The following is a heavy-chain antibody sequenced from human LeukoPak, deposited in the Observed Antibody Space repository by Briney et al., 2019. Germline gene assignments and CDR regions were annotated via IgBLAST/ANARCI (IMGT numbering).Heavy chain of an antibody. Sequence: PGGSLRLSCAASGFAFSSHGMNWVRQAPGKGLEWVAVISYDGSNKYYADSVKGRFTISRDNSKNTLYLQMNSLRAKDTAVYYCARDPSTVTTYYFDYWGQGTLVTVSS. CDR1: GFAFSSHG. V-gene: IGHV3-30*03. CDR3: ARDPSTVTTYYFDY. CDR2: ISYDGSNK. D-gene: IGHD4-17*01. J-gene: IGHJ4*02.